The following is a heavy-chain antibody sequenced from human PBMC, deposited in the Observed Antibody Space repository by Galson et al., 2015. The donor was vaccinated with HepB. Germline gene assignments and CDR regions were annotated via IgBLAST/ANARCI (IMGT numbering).Heavy chain of an antibody. V-gene: IGHV3-33*06. CDR2: IWYDGSNK. D-gene: IGHD3-10*01. Sequence: SLRLSCAASGFTFSSYAMSWVRQAPGKGLEWVAVIWYDGSNKYYADSVKGRFTISRDNSKNTLYLQMNSLRAEDTAVYYCAKERYYGSGSYYWFDPWGQGTLVTVSS. CDR3: AKERYYGSGSYYWFDP. J-gene: IGHJ5*02. CDR1: GFTFSSYA.